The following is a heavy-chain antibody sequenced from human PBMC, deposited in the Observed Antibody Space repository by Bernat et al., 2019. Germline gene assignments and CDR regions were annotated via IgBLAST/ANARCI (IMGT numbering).Heavy chain of an antibody. Sequence: QVQLVESGGGVVQPGRSLRLSCAASGFTFSSYAMHWVRQAPGKGLEWVAVISYDGSNKYYADSVKGRFTISRDNSKNTLYLQMNILRAEDTAVDYCAKYCARPKWLKADYFDYWGQGTLVTVSS. CDR2: ISYDGSNK. V-gene: IGHV3-30*01. J-gene: IGHJ4*02. CDR1: GFTFSSYA. CDR3: AKYCARPKWLKADYFDY. D-gene: IGHD6-19*01.